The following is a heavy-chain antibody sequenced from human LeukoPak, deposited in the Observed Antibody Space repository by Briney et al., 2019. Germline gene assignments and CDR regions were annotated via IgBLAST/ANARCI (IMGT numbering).Heavy chain of an antibody. D-gene: IGHD5-12*01. CDR1: GDSIRSYY. Sequence: SEPLSLTCTVSGDSIRSYYWNWIRRPPGKGLEGIGYIYYTGNTSYNPSLKSRVTISLDTFKSQFSLRLTSVPAAGPAVYYCASHGSSGHDPLTWGQGTLVTVSS. J-gene: IGHJ5*01. CDR2: IYYTGNT. V-gene: IGHV4-59*08. CDR3: ASHGSSGHDPLT.